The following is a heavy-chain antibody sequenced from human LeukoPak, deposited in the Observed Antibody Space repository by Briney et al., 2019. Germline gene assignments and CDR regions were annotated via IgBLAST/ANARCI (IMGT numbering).Heavy chain of an antibody. D-gene: IGHD2-2*01. J-gene: IGHJ4*02. V-gene: IGHV1-69*13. CDR3: ARDGYQLPLWVFGMVY. Sequence: GASVKVSCKASGGTFSSYAISWVRQAPGQGLEWMGGIIPIFGTANYAQKFQGRVTITADESTSTAYMELSSLRSEDTAVYYCARDGYQLPLWVFGMVYWGQGTLVTVSS. CDR1: GGTFSSYA. CDR2: IIPIFGTA.